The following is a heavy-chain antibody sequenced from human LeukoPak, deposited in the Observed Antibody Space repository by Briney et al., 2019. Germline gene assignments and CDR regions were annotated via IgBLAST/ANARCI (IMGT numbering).Heavy chain of an antibody. D-gene: IGHD6-13*01. Sequence: PSETLSLTCTVSGGSISSSSYYWGWIRQPPGKGLEWIGSIYYSGSTYYNPSLKSRVTISVDTSKNQFSLKLSSVTAADTAVYYCARGSSSQYWAALPDAFDIWGQGTMVTVSS. CDR2: IYYSGST. CDR3: ARGSSSQYWAALPDAFDI. CDR1: GGSISSSSYY. V-gene: IGHV4-39*07. J-gene: IGHJ3*02.